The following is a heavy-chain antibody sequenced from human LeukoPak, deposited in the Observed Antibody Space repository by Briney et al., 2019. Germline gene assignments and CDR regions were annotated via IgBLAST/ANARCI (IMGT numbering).Heavy chain of an antibody. J-gene: IGHJ5*02. CDR3: ARDSICRRYSSGYDWFDP. CDR2: IKQDGSEK. D-gene: IGHD6-19*01. CDR1: GFTFSSYW. Sequence: GGSLRLSCAASGFTFSSYWMSWVRQAPGKGLEWVANIKQDGSEKYYVDSVKGRFTISRDNAKNSLYLQMNSLRAEDTAVYYCARDSICRRYSSGYDWFDPWGQGTLVTVSS. V-gene: IGHV3-7*01.